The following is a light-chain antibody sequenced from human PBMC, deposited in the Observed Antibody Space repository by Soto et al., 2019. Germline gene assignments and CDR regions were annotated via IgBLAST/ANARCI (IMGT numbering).Light chain of an antibody. CDR3: HQRAGWPPT. Sequence: EMVLTQSPVTLSLSPGERATLSCRATRSVNNFVAWYQQKPGQAPSLLISDASNRATGIPDRFSGSGSGTDFTLTINSLEPEDFVVYFCHQRAGWPPTFGGGTKVEIK. CDR2: DAS. V-gene: IGKV3-11*01. CDR1: RSVNNF. J-gene: IGKJ4*01.